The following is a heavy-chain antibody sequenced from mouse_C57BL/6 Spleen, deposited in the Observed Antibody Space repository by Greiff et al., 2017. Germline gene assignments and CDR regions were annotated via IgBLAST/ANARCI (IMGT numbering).Heavy chain of an antibody. V-gene: IGHV1-22*01. Sequence: VQLQQSGPELVKPGASVKMSCKASGYTFTDYNMHWVKQSHGKSLEWIGYINPNNGGTSYNQKFKGKATLTVNKSSSTAYMELRSLTSEDSAVYYCARDLSSHWYCDVWGTGTTVTVSS. CDR2: INPNNGGT. J-gene: IGHJ1*03. CDR3: ARDLSSHWYCDV. D-gene: IGHD1-1*01. CDR1: GYTFTDYN.